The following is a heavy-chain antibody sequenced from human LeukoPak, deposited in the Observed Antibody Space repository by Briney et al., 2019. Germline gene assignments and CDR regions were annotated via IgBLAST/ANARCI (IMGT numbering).Heavy chain of an antibody. J-gene: IGHJ4*02. V-gene: IGHV4-61*08. D-gene: IGHD3-3*01. Sequence: PSETLSLTCTVSGGSISSGGYYWSWIRQHPGKGLEWIGYIYYSGSTNYNPSLKSRVTISVDTSKNQFSLKLSSVTAADTAVYYCARHDPWSGYSEGFYFDYWGQGTLVTVSS. CDR3: ARHDPWSGYSEGFYFDY. CDR2: IYYSGST. CDR1: GGSISSGGYY.